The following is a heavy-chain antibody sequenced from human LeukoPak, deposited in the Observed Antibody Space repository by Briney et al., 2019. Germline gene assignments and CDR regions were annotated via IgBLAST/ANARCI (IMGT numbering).Heavy chain of an antibody. D-gene: IGHD5-12*01. CDR1: GGTFSSYA. CDR3: ATIVATTEYYYYYYYMDV. V-gene: IGHV1-69*06. CDR2: IIPIFGTA. J-gene: IGHJ6*03. Sequence: ASVKVSCKASGGTFSSYAISWVRQAPGQRLEWMGGIIPIFGTANYAQKFQGRVTITADKSTSTAYMELSSLRSEDTAVYYCATIVATTEYYYYYYYMDVWGKGTTVTVSS.